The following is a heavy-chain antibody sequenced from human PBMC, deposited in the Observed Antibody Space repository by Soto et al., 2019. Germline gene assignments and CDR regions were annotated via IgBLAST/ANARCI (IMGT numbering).Heavy chain of an antibody. CDR2: IYYSGST. D-gene: IGHD2-2*01. J-gene: IGHJ6*03. CDR1: GGSISSSSYY. Sequence: SETLSLTCTVSGGSISSSSYYWGWIRQPPGKGLEWIGSIYYSGSTYYNPSLKSRVTISVDTSKNQFSLKLSSVTAADTAVYYCARHKGYCSSTSCYSDYYYYYYMDVWGKGTTVTVSS. CDR3: ARHKGYCSSTSCYSDYYYYYYMDV. V-gene: IGHV4-39*01.